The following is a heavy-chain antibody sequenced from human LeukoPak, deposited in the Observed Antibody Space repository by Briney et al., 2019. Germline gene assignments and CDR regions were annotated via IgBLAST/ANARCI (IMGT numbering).Heavy chain of an antibody. Sequence: GASVKVSCKASGFTFTSSAVQWVRQARGQRLEWIGWIVVGSGNTNYAQKFQERVTITRDMSTSTAYMELSSLRSEDTAVYYCAIRSLKEVPAADFDYWGQGTLVTVSS. J-gene: IGHJ4*02. CDR2: IVVGSGNT. CDR3: AIRSLKEVPAADFDY. CDR1: GFTFTSSA. D-gene: IGHD2-2*01. V-gene: IGHV1-58*01.